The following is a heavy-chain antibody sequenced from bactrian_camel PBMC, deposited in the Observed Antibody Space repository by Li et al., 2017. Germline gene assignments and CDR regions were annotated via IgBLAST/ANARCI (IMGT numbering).Heavy chain of an antibody. Sequence: HVQLVESGGASVHSGESLELSCQASGFTYATYCMGRFRQAPGQKREAVAAISPGGGSSIYTDPVQGRFTISRDNAKNILYLQMHDLKIEDTAMYYCARDEGWTTETPETEGTQVTVS. CDR2: ISPGGGSS. D-gene: IGHD2*01. J-gene: IGHJ4*01. V-gene: IGHV3S1*01. CDR1: GFTYATYC.